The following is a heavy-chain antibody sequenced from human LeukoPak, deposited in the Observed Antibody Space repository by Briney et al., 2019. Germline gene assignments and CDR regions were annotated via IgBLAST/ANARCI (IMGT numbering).Heavy chain of an antibody. Sequence: ASVKVSCKASGYTFSGYYMHWVRQAPGQGLEWMAWINPNTGDTNYPQKFQGRVTMTTDTSISTAYMELSRLSSDDTAVYYCARDMNITVVADYWGQGTLVTVSS. CDR1: GYTFSGYY. V-gene: IGHV1-2*02. CDR3: ARDMNITVVADY. J-gene: IGHJ4*02. D-gene: IGHD2-15*01. CDR2: INPNTGDT.